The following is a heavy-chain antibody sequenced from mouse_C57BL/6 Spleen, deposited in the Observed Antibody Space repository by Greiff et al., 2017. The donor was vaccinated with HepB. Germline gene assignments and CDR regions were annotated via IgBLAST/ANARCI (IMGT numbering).Heavy chain of an antibody. Sequence: VQLQQSGAELMKPGASVKLSCKATGYTFTGYWIEWVKQRPGHGLEWIGEILPGSGSTNYNEKFKGKATFTADTSSNTAYMQLSSLTTEDSAIYYCARKRYYYGSSHYAMDYWGQGTSVTVSS. J-gene: IGHJ4*01. CDR3: ARKRYYYGSSHYAMDY. CDR1: GYTFTGYW. D-gene: IGHD1-1*01. V-gene: IGHV1-9*01. CDR2: ILPGSGST.